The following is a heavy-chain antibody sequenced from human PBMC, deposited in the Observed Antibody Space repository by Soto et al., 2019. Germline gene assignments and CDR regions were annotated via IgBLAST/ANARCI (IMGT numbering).Heavy chain of an antibody. D-gene: IGHD6-6*01. V-gene: IGHV3-30-3*01. CDR1: GFTFSSYA. Sequence: GGSLRLSCAASGFTFSSYAMHWVRQAPGKGLEWVAVISYDGSNKYYADSVKGRFTISRDNSKNTLYLQMNSLRAEDTAVYYCARVRGSSSVYYYYYGMDVWGQGTTVTVSS. CDR2: ISYDGSNK. CDR3: ARVRGSSSVYYYYYGMDV. J-gene: IGHJ6*02.